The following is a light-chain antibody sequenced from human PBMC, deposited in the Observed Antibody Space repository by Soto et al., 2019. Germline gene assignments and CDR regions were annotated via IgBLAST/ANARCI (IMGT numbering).Light chain of an antibody. V-gene: IGKV1-39*01. Sequence: DIHVTQSPSSLSASVGDRVTITCRASQSISSFLNWCQQKPGKAPKLLIYSASSLQSGVPSRFSGSGSGTDFSLTISSLQPEDFATYYCQQSYSTTGTFGQGTKVDIK. CDR1: QSISSF. CDR2: SAS. J-gene: IGKJ1*01. CDR3: QQSYSTTGT.